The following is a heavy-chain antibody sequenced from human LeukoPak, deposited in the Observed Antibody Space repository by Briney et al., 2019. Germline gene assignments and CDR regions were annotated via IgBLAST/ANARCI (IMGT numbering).Heavy chain of an antibody. J-gene: IGHJ1*01. CDR2: ISSSGSTI. CDR3: AKDDDWGRYKH. V-gene: IGHV3-11*01. Sequence: GGSLRLSCAASGFTFSDYYMSWIRQAPGKGLEWVSYISSSGSTIYYADSVKGRFTISKDNAKNSLYLQMNSLRAEDTAVYYCAKDDDWGRYKHWGQGTLVTVSS. D-gene: IGHD3-16*01. CDR1: GFTFSDYY.